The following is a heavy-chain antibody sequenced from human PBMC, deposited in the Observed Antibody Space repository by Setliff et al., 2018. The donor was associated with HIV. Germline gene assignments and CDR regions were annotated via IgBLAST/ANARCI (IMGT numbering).Heavy chain of an antibody. V-gene: IGHV1-69*02. J-gene: IGHJ6*03. CDR1: RSTFNSHT. Sequence: SVKVSCKASRSTFNSHTINWVRQAPGQGLDWMGRIIPILGVANYAQSVQGKVTITADKSTSTADMELTSLRFDDTAMYYCVRGVQSPPHYSYYYMDVWGEGTMVTVSS. CDR3: VRGVQSPPHYSYYYMDV. D-gene: IGHD3-3*01. CDR2: IIPILGVA.